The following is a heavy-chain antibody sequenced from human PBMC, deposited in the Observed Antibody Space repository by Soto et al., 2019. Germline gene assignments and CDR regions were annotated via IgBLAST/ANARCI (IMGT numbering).Heavy chain of an antibody. CDR1: GFTFSSYA. D-gene: IGHD1-1*01. CDR3: ARYRLRYNWNDFPYYYYGMDV. V-gene: IGHV3-30-3*01. J-gene: IGHJ6*02. Sequence: QVQLVESGGGVVQPGRSLRLSCAASGFTFSSYAMHWVRQAPGKGLEWVAVISYDGSNKYYADCVKGRFTISRDNSKNTLYLQMNSLRAEDTAVYYCARYRLRYNWNDFPYYYYGMDVWGQGTTVTVSS. CDR2: ISYDGSNK.